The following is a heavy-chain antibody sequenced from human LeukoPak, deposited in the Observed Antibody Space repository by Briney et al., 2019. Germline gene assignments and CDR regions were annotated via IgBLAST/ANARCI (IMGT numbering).Heavy chain of an antibody. CDR3: TTIRYCSGGSCKDY. CDR2: IKSKTDGGTT. J-gene: IGHJ4*02. V-gene: IGHV3-15*01. Sequence: GGSLRLSCAASGFTFSNAWMSWVRQAPGKGLEWVGRIKSKTDGGTTDYAAPVKGRFTISRVDSKNTLYLQMNSLKTEDTGVYYCTTIRYCSGGSCKDYWGQGTLVTVSS. CDR1: GFTFSNAW. D-gene: IGHD2-15*01.